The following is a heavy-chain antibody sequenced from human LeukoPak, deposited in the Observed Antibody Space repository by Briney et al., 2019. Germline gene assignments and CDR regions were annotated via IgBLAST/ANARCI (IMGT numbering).Heavy chain of an antibody. D-gene: IGHD3-22*01. CDR1: GGSFSGYY. CDR3: ATYHYDGSGYSVD. Sequence: SETLSLTCAVYGGSFSGYYWNWIRQSPGKGLEWIGEINHNGSTNYNPSLKSRVTMSVDTSKNQFSLKLNSVTAADTAVYYCATYHYDGSGYSVDWGQGTLVTVSS. V-gene: IGHV4-34*01. J-gene: IGHJ4*02. CDR2: INHNGST.